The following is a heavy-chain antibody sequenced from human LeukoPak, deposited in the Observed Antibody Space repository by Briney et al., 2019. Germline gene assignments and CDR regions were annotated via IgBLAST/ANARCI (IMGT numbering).Heavy chain of an antibody. Sequence: ASVKVSCKASGYTFTDYYMHWVRQAPGQGLEWMGWINPNSGGTNYAQRFQGRVTMTRDTSITTAYMGLSRLRSDDTAVYYCASLASGAPFDYWGQGTLVTVSS. V-gene: IGHV1-2*02. CDR1: GYTFTDYY. D-gene: IGHD7-27*01. CDR2: INPNSGGT. CDR3: ASLASGAPFDY. J-gene: IGHJ4*02.